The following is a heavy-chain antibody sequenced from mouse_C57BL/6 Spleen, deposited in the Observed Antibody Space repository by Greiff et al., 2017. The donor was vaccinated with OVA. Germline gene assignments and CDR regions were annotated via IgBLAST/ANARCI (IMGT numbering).Heavy chain of an antibody. CDR3: ARHLTGYFDY. D-gene: IGHD4-1*01. CDR1: GYAFSSSW. CDR2: IYPGDGDT. J-gene: IGHJ2*01. Sequence: VQLQESGPELVKPGASVKISCKASGYAFSSSWMNWVKQRPGKGLEWIGRIYPGDGDTNYNGKFKGKATLTADKSSSTAYMQLSSLTSEDSAVYFCARHLTGYFDYWGQGTTLTVSS. V-gene: IGHV1-82*01.